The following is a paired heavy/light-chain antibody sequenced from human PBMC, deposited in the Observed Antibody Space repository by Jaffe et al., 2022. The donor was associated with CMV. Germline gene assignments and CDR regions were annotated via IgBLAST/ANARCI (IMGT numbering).Light chain of an antibody. CDR1: QSLLHSNGYNY. J-gene: IGKJ5*01. V-gene: IGKV2-28*01. CDR3: MQALQTPN. CDR2: LGS. Sequence: DIVMTQSPLSLPVTPGEPASISCRSSQSLLHSNGYNYLDWYLQKPGKSPQLLIYLGSNRASGVPDRFSGSGSGTDFTLKISRVEAEDVGVYYCMQALQTPNFGQGTRLEIK.
Heavy chain of an antibody. D-gene: IGHD2-15*01. CDR2: IIPIFGTA. CDR1: GGTFSSYA. J-gene: IGHJ6*02. V-gene: IGHV1-69*01. CDR3: ARGPYPHCSGGSCYHHPDYYYYGMDV. Sequence: QVQLVQSGAEVKKPGSSVKVSCKASGGTFSSYAISWVRQAPGQGLEWMGGIIPIFGTANYAQKFQGRVTITADESTSTAYMELSSLRSEDTAVYYCARGPYPHCSGGSCYHHPDYYYYGMDVWGQGTTVTVSS.